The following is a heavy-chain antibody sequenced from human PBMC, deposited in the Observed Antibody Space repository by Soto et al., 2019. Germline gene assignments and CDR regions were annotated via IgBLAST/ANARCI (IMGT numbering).Heavy chain of an antibody. J-gene: IGHJ6*02. CDR3: ARARYSSGLYYYYYGMDV. Sequence: QVQLVESGGGVVQPGRSLRLSCAACGFTFSSYGMHWVRQAPGKGLEWVAVIWYDGSNKYYADSVKGPFTISRDNSKNTLYLQMNSLRAEYTAVYYCARARYSSGLYYYYYGMDVWGQGTTVTVSS. CDR2: IWYDGSNK. D-gene: IGHD3-22*01. CDR1: GFTFSSYG. V-gene: IGHV3-33*01.